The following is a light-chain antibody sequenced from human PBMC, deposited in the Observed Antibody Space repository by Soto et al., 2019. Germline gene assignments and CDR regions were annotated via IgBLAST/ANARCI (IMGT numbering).Light chain of an antibody. CDR3: APWDDSLNGVV. J-gene: IGLJ2*01. V-gene: IGLV1-44*01. Sequence: QSVLTQPPSASGAPGQRVTISCSGSSSNIGRNTVNWYQQLPGMAPKLLIYNNNQRPSGVPDRFSGSKSGTSASLAISGLQSEDEADYYCAPWDDSLNGVVFGGGTKLTVL. CDR2: NNN. CDR1: SSNIGRNT.